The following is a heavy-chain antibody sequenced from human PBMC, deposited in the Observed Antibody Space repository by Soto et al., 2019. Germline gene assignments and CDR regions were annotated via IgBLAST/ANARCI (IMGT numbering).Heavy chain of an antibody. CDR1: GFTFSSYG. D-gene: IGHD3-3*01. CDR2: ISYDGSNK. Sequence: QVQLVESGGGVVQPGRSLRLSCAASGFTFSSYGMHWVRQAPGKGLEWVAIISYDGSNKYYEDSVKGRFTISRDNSKNTPNLQMNSLRAEDTAVYYCAKDRTIFGVVIPDYWGQGTLVTVSS. CDR3: AKDRTIFGVVIPDY. J-gene: IGHJ4*02. V-gene: IGHV3-30*18.